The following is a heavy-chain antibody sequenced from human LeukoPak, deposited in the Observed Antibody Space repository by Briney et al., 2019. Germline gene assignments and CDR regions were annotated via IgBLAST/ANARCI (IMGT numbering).Heavy chain of an antibody. J-gene: IGHJ4*02. V-gene: IGHV3-23*01. CDR3: AKKIGGLVPYYFDY. CDR1: GFTFNNYA. D-gene: IGHD2-8*02. CDR2: ISGSGGTT. Sequence: GGSLRLSCAASGFTFNNYAIHWVRQAPGKGLEWVSGISGSGGTTYYADSVKGRFTISRDNSKNTLYLQMNSLRAEDTALYYCAKKIGGLVPYYFDYWGQGTLVTVSS.